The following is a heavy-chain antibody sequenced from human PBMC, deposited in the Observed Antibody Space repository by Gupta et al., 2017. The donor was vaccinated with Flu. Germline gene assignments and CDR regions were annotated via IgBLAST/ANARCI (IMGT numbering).Heavy chain of an antibody. CDR2: ISFDGRDK. CDR1: YG. V-gene: IGHV3-30*18. CDR3: EKGGDCYGNLDY. Sequence: YGIHGVRQPPEKGLWCVAIISFDGRDKYEADAVKGRFTISRDKAKRSVYLQMSSLNAEDAGLYYWEKGGDCYGNLDYWGQGTLVTVSS. D-gene: IGHD2-21*02. J-gene: IGHJ4*02.